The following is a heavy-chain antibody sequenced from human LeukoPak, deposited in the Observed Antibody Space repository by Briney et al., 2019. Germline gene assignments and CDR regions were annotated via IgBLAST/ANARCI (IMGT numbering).Heavy chain of an antibody. Sequence: ASVKVSCKASGYTFTSYGINWLRQAPGQGLEWMGRSSLNNVNKNYIEKLQGRVTMTTDTSTSTAHVELRSLRPDDTAVYYCARDQSPLNGGYSEGEVFDCWGQGTLVTVSS. CDR3: ARDQSPLNGGYSEGEVFDC. V-gene: IGHV1-18*01. D-gene: IGHD5-12*01. J-gene: IGHJ4*02. CDR1: GYTFTSYG. CDR2: SSLNNVNK.